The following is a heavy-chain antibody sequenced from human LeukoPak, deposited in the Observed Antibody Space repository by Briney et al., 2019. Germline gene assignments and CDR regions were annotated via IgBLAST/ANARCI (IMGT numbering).Heavy chain of an antibody. CDR2: IYYSGST. CDR1: CGSISSYY. D-gene: IGHD2-15*01. CDR3: ASNTLDCSGGSCYPGYFQH. Sequence: SETLSLTCTVSCGSISSYYWSWIRQPPGKGLEWIGYIYYSGSTNYNPSLKSRVTISVDTSKNQFSLKLSSVTAADTAVYYCASNTLDCSGGSCYPGYFQHWGQGTLVTVSS. V-gene: IGHV4-59*01. J-gene: IGHJ1*01.